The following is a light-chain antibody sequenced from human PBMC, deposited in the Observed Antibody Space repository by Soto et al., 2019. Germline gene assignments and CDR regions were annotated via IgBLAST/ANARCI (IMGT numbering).Light chain of an antibody. CDR2: DAS. J-gene: IGKJ1*01. Sequence: DIQMNLSPSAVSASVGDRVTMTPRASQSISSWWAWYQQRPGKAPKLLIYDASSLESGVPSRFSGSGSGTEFALSISSLQPDDFAVYYCQQSDCLTWTFGEVAKVDIK. CDR3: QQSDCLTWT. CDR1: QSISSW. V-gene: IGKV1-5*01.